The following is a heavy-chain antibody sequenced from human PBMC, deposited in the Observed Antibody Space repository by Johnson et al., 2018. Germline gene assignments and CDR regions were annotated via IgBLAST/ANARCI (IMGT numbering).Heavy chain of an antibody. CDR3: AKLYYDSSGYYLPYYYYGMDV. CDR2: ISYDGSNK. CDR1: GFTFSSYG. V-gene: IGHV3-30*18. D-gene: IGHD3-22*01. J-gene: IGHJ6*02. Sequence: QVQLVQSGGGVVQPGRSLRLSCAASGFTFSSYGMHWVRQAPGKGLEWVAVISYDGSNKYYADSVKGRFTISRDNSKNTLYLQMNSLRDEDTAVYYCAKLYYDSSGYYLPYYYYGMDVLGQGTTVTVSS.